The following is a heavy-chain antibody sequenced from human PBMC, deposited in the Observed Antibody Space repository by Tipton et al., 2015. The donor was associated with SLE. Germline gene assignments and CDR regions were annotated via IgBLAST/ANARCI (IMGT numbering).Heavy chain of an antibody. V-gene: IGHV4-4*08. D-gene: IGHD5-24*01. CDR3: ARGYIEMTT. Sequence: TLSLTCAVSGFSISSGSYWSWIRQPPGKGLEWIGYIYTSGSTNYNPSLKSRVTISVDTSKNQFSLNLSSVSAADTAVYYCARGYIEMTTWGQGTLVTVSS. CDR1: GFSISSGSY. J-gene: IGHJ4*02. CDR2: IYTSGST.